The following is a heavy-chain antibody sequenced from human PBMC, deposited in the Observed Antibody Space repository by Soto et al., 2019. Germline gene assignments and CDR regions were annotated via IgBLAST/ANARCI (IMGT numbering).Heavy chain of an antibody. CDR2: IKQDGSEK. CDR1: GFTFSSYW. CDR3: ARTFRITIFGVVTAYFDY. Sequence: ESGGGLVQPGGSLRLSCAASGFTFSSYWMSWVRQAPGKGLEWVANIKQDGSEKYYADSVKGRFTISRDNAKNSLYLQMNSLRAEDTAVYYCARTFRITIFGVVTAYFDYWGQGTLVTVSS. D-gene: IGHD3-3*01. V-gene: IGHV3-7*03. J-gene: IGHJ4*02.